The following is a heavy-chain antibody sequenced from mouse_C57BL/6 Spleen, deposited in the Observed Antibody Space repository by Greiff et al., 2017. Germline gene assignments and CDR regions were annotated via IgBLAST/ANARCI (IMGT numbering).Heavy chain of an antibody. CDR1: GYTFTSYW. CDR2: IDPSDSYT. CDR3: ARGGYRDYAMDY. V-gene: IGHV1-50*01. D-gene: IGHD3-1*01. J-gene: IGHJ4*01. Sequence: VQLQQPGAELVKPGASVKLSCKASGYTFTSYWMQWVKQRPGQGLEWIGEIDPSDSYTTYNQKFKGKATLTVDTSSSTAYMQLSSLTSEDSAVYYCARGGYRDYAMDYWGQGTSVTVSS.